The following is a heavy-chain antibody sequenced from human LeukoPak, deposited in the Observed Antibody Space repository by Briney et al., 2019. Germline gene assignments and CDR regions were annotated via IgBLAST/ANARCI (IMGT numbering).Heavy chain of an antibody. Sequence: PSETLSLTCTVSGGSISGSYWGWLRQPPGKGLEWLGNIYYTGSANYNRSLKSRVTISVDTSKNQFSLKLSSVTAADTAVYYCARHYTGYSSSWYLFRRFDPWGQGTLVTVSS. CDR3: ARHYTGYSSSWYLFRRFDP. J-gene: IGHJ5*02. V-gene: IGHV4-59*08. CDR2: IYYTGSA. D-gene: IGHD6-13*01. CDR1: GGSISGSY.